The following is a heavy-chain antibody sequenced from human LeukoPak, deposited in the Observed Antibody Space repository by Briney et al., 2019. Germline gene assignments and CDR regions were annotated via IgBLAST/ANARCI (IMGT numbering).Heavy chain of an antibody. D-gene: IGHD3-16*02. Sequence: SETLSLTCAVYGGSFSDYYWSWIRQPPGKGLEWIGEINHSGTTNYSPSLKSRVSISVGTSKNQFSLKLNSVTAADAAMYYCASRYSSGSYRYTGSFDSWGQGMLVNVSS. CDR3: ASRYSSGSYRYTGSFDS. CDR2: INHSGTT. J-gene: IGHJ4*02. CDR1: GGSFSDYY. V-gene: IGHV4-34*01.